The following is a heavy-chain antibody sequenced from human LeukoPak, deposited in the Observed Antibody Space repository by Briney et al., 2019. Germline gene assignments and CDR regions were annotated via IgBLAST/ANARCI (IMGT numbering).Heavy chain of an antibody. CDR2: IYSGGST. CDR3: ARSEDDIAAAGIDY. J-gene: IGHJ4*02. V-gene: IGHV3-53*01. D-gene: IGHD6-13*01. Sequence: GGSLRLSCAASGFTVSSNYMSWVRQAPGKGLEWVSVIYSGGSTYYADSVKGRFTISRDNSKNTLYLQMNSLRAEDTAVYYCARSEDDIAAAGIDYWGQGTLVTVSS. CDR1: GFTVSSNY.